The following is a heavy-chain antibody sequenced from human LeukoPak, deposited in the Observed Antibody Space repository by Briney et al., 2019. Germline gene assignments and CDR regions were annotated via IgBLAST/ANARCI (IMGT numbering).Heavy chain of an antibody. D-gene: IGHD3-3*01. J-gene: IGHJ4*02. CDR1: GFTFSSYA. CDR3: AKDHMVLSHDFWSGYYSEYFDY. Sequence: GGSLRLSCAASGFTFSSYAMSWVRQAPGKGLEWVSAISGSGGSTYYADSVKGRFTISRDNSKNTLYLQMNSLRAEDTAVYYCAKDHMVLSHDFWSGYYSEYFDYWGQGTLVTVSS. V-gene: IGHV3-23*01. CDR2: ISGSGGST.